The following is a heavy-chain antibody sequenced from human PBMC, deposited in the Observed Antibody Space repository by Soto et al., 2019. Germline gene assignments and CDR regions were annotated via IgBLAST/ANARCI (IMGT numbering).Heavy chain of an antibody. CDR2: IYGGLTT. J-gene: IGHJ6*02. CDR3: ARDRIEAAGTPRFNYYYGMDV. D-gene: IGHD6-13*01. V-gene: IGHV3-53*01. Sequence: EVQLVESGGGLIQPGGSLRLSCAASGFTVSSTYMTWVRQAPGKGLEWVSVIYGGLTTSYADSVKGRFTISRDNSKNTLFLQMNSLRAEDTAVYYCARDRIEAAGTPRFNYYYGMDVWGQGTRSPSP. CDR1: GFTVSSTY.